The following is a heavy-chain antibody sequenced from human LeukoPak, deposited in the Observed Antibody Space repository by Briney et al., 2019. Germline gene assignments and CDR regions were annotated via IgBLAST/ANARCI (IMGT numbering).Heavy chain of an antibody. CDR3: STGHGSY. J-gene: IGHJ4*02. V-gene: IGHV3-73*01. Sequence: GGSLRLSCAPSGFTFSGSTIHWVRQAPGKGLEWVGRIRSKANAYATGDAAAVKGRFTISRDDSQHTLDLQMNSLTTDDTAVYYCSTGHGSYWGQGTLVTVSS. CDR1: GFTFSGST. CDR2: IRSKANAYAT. D-gene: IGHD3-10*01.